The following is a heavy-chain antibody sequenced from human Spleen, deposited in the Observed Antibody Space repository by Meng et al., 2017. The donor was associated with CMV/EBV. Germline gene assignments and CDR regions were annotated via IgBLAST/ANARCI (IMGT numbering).Heavy chain of an antibody. Sequence: SETLSLTCTVSGDSISSYYWSWIRQPPGKGLEWIGYINYRGSTNYNPSLKSRVTISLDTSKNQFSLKVRSVTAADTAVYYCARATREEYSSSSDWFDPWGQGTLVTVSS. V-gene: IGHV4-59*01. CDR1: GDSISSYY. D-gene: IGHD6-6*01. CDR2: INYRGST. J-gene: IGHJ5*02. CDR3: ARATREEYSSSSDWFDP.